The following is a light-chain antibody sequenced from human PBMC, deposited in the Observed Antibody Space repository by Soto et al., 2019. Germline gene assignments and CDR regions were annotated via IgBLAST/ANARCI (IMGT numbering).Light chain of an antibody. CDR2: EVS. CDR1: SVDVGGNTY. Sequence: QSVLTQPASVSGSPGQSITISCTETSVDVGGNTYVSWYQHHPGKAPNLMIYEVSNRPSGVSNRFSGSKSGNTASLTISGLQAEDEADYYCSSYTGSSTPVFGGGTKLTVL. CDR3: SSYTGSSTPV. V-gene: IGLV2-14*01. J-gene: IGLJ3*02.